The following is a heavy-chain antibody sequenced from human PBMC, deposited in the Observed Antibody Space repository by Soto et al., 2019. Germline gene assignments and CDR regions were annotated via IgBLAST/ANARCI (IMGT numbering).Heavy chain of an antibody. CDR2: ISSSGSTI. V-gene: IGHV3-48*03. CDR1: GFTFSSYE. CDR3: ARDRVPISEYYDDSSGYYSRGLFDI. Sequence: GGSLRLSCAASGFTFSSYEMNWVRQAPGKGLEWVSYISSSGSTIYYADSVKGRFTISRDNAKNSLYLQMNSLRSEDTADYYCARDRVPISEYYDDSSGYYSRGLFDIWGQGTMVTVSS. D-gene: IGHD3-22*01. J-gene: IGHJ3*02.